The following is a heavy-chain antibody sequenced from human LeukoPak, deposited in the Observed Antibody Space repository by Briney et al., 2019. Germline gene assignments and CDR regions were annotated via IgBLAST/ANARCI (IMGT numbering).Heavy chain of an antibody. D-gene: IGHD6-13*01. V-gene: IGHV1-18*01. CDR2: ISAYSSNT. J-gene: IGHJ6*02. CDR3: ARDLHSCSWYPIPYYYYGMDV. CDR1: GYTFTSYG. Sequence: ASVKVSCKASGYTFTSYGISWVRQAPGQGLEWMGWISAYSSNTNYAQKLQGRVTMTTDTSTSTAYMELRSLRSDDTAVYYCARDLHSCSWYPIPYYYYGMDVWGQGTTVTVSS.